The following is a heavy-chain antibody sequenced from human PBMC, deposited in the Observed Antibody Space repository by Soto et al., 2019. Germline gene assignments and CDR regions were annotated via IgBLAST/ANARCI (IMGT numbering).Heavy chain of an antibody. J-gene: IGHJ4*02. CDR1: GYTFSGHW. V-gene: IGHV5-10-1*01. D-gene: IGHD6-19*01. CDR3: ARHGAAIWLGY. CDR2: IDPSDSYI. Sequence: VESLKISCKTSGYTFSGHWISCFLQLPVKGLQWMGNIDPSDSYINYNPAFRGHVTFSVDKSSSTAYLHWRSLGPSDTAIYYCARHGAAIWLGYWGQGTLVTVSS.